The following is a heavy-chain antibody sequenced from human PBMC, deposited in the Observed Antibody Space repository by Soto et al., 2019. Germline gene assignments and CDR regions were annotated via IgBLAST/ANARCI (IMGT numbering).Heavy chain of an antibody. D-gene: IGHD3-16*01. CDR2: INSGGST. Sequence: QVQLQQWGAGLLKPSETLSLTCAVHGGSFSGYSWTLIRQPPGQGLEWIGEINSGGSTTYNPSLRTRVSMSLDTSTNHFSLNLSSVTAADTAVYYCARHRDYYYFYYGMDVWGQGTTVTVSS. J-gene: IGHJ6*02. V-gene: IGHV4-34*01. CDR3: ARHRDYYYFYYGMDV. CDR1: GGSFSGYS.